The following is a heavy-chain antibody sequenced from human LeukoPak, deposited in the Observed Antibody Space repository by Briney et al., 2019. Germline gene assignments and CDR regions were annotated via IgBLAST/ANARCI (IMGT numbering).Heavy chain of an antibody. D-gene: IGHD5-12*01. Sequence: GGSLRLSCAASGFTFSSYGMHWVRQAPGKGLEWVAFIRYDGSNKYYADSVKGRFTISRDNAKNSLYLQMNSLRAEDTAVYYCARVYSGYYTPRYYFDYWGQGTLVTVSS. V-gene: IGHV3-30*02. CDR2: IRYDGSNK. CDR3: ARVYSGYYTPRYYFDY. CDR1: GFTFSSYG. J-gene: IGHJ4*02.